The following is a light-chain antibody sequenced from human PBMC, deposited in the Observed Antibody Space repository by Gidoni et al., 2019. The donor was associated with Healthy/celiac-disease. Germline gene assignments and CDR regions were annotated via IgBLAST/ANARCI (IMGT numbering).Light chain of an antibody. J-gene: IGKJ1*01. CDR2: AAS. CDR3: QQSYSTSRT. V-gene: IGKV1-39*01. Sequence: DIQMTQSPSSLSASVGDRVTITCRATQSSSSYLNWYQQKPGKAPKLLLYAASSLQSGAPSRFCGGGSGTDFSLIISSLQPEDFATVYCQQSYSTSRTFGQGTKVEIK. CDR1: QSSSSY.